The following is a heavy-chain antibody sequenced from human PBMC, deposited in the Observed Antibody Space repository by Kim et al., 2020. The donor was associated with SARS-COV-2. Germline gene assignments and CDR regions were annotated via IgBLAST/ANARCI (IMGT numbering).Heavy chain of an antibody. D-gene: IGHD3-22*01. J-gene: IGHJ4*02. CDR1: GFTFSSYG. CDR2: ISYDGSNK. CDR3: AKGSSYYYDSSGYYSGGGPHY. V-gene: IGHV3-30*18. Sequence: GGSLRLSCAASGFTFSSYGMHWVRQAPGKGLEWVAVISYDGSNKYYADSVKGRFTISRDNSKNTLYLQMNSLRAEDTAVYYCAKGSSYYYDSSGYYSGGGPHYWGQGTLVTVSS.